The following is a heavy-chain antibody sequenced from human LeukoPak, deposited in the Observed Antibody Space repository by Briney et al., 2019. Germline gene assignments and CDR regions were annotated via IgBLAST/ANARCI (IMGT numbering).Heavy chain of an antibody. V-gene: IGHV4-59*01. CDR2: IYYSGST. CDR1: GGSISSYY. Sequence: PSETLSLTCTVSGGSISSYYWSWIRQPPGKGLEWIGYIYYSGSTNYNPSLKSRVAISVDTSKNQFSLKLSSVTAADTAVYYCARGGGIYPINWFDPWGQGTLVTVSS. D-gene: IGHD3-16*02. CDR3: ARGGGIYPINWFDP. J-gene: IGHJ5*02.